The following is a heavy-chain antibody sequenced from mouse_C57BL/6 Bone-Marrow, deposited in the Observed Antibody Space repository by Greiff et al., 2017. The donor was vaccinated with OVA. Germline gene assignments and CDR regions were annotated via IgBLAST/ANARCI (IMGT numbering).Heavy chain of an antibody. CDR3: ARLYDGYPYWYFDV. J-gene: IGHJ1*03. CDR1: GYTFTSYG. D-gene: IGHD2-3*01. Sequence: VKVVESGAELARPGASVKLSCKASGYTFTSYGISWVKQRTGQGLEWIGEIYPRSGNTYYNEKFKGKATLTADKSSSTAYMELRSLTSEDSAVYFCARLYDGYPYWYFDVWGTGTTVTVSS. V-gene: IGHV1-81*01. CDR2: IYPRSGNT.